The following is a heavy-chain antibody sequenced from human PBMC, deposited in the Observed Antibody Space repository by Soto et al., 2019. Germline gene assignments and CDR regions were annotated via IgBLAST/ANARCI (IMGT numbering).Heavy chain of an antibody. D-gene: IGHD2-15*01. J-gene: IGHJ6*02. Sequence: SVKVSCKASGFTFTSSAMQWVRQARGQRLEWIGWIVVGSGNTNYAQKFQERVTITRDMSTSTAYMELSSLRSEDTAVYYCTRPFDCSGGSCYSGWYYYYGMDVWGQGTTVTVSS. V-gene: IGHV1-58*02. CDR2: IVVGSGNT. CDR3: TRPFDCSGGSCYSGWYYYYGMDV. CDR1: GFTFTSSA.